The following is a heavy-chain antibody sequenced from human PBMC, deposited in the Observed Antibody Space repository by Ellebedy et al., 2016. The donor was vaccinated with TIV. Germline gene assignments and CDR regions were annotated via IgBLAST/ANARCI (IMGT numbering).Heavy chain of an antibody. D-gene: IGHD4-17*01. Sequence: GGSLRLSCAASGFTVSSNYMSWVRQAPGKGLEWVSVIYSGGSTYYADSVKGRFTISRDNSKNTLYLQMNSLRAEDTAVYYCARGHGDYGYWYFDLWGRGTLVTVSS. CDR2: IYSGGST. V-gene: IGHV3-53*01. J-gene: IGHJ2*01. CDR1: GFTVSSNY. CDR3: ARGHGDYGYWYFDL.